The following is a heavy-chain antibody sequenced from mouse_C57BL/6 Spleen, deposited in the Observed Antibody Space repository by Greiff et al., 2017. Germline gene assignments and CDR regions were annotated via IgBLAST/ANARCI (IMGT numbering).Heavy chain of an antibody. CDR2: ISYSGST. D-gene: IGHD1-1*01. CDR3: ARGGSSYPFAY. J-gene: IGHJ3*01. V-gene: IGHV3-1*01. CDR1: GYSITSGYD. Sequence: EVHLVESGPGMVKPSQSLSLTCTVTGYSITSGYDWHWIRHFPGNKLEWMGYISYSGSTNYNPSLKSRISITHDTSKNHFFLKLNSVTTEDTATYYCARGGSSYPFAYWGQGTLVTVSA.